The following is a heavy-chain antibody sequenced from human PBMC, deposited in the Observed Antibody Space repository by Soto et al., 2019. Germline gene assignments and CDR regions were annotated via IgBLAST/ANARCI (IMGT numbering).Heavy chain of an antibody. Sequence: SETLSLTCTVSGISVSTSDYYWGWVRQPPGKGLGWIGNIYYSGSTFYNPSLRSRVTLSVDTSKNQFSLRLNSVTAADTAVYFCAGFVVPASRNSDFDYWGQGTLVTVSS. V-gene: IGHV4-39*01. J-gene: IGHJ4*02. CDR2: IYYSGST. CDR3: AGFVVPASRNSDFDY. CDR1: GISVSTSDYY. D-gene: IGHD2-15*01.